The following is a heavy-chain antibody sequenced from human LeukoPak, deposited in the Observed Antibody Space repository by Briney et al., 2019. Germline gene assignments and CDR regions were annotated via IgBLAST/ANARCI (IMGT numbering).Heavy chain of an antibody. Sequence: ASVKVSCKASGGTFSSYAISWVRQAPGQGLEWMGRIIPIFGTANYAQKFQVKVTITTDESPSKAYIELSSPRSEDTAVYYFARTRTKGGFYYYYMDVWGKGTTVTVSS. V-gene: IGHV1-69*05. CDR1: GGTFSSYA. D-gene: IGHD1-26*01. CDR3: ARTRTKGGFYYYYMDV. J-gene: IGHJ6*03. CDR2: IIPIFGTA.